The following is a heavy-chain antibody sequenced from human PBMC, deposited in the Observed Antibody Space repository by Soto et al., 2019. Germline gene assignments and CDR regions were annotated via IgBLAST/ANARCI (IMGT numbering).Heavy chain of an antibody. CDR3: ARGRGIKEY. CDR1: GFTLSSYW. Sequence: GGSLRLSCAASGFTLSSYWMSWVRQAPGKGLEWVANIKQDGSEKYYVDSVKGRFTISRDNAKNSLYLQMNSLRAEDTAVYYCARGRGIKEYWGQGTLVTVSS. J-gene: IGHJ4*02. D-gene: IGHD3-10*01. CDR2: IKQDGSEK. V-gene: IGHV3-7*01.